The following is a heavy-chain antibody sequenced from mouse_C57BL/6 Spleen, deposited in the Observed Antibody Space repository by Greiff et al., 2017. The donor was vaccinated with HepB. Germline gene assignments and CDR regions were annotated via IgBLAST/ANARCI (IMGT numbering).Heavy chain of an antibody. D-gene: IGHD1-1*01. CDR1: GYAFSSSW. J-gene: IGHJ1*03. Sequence: VQLQQSGPELVKPGASVKISCKASGYAFSSSWMNWVKQRPGKGLEWIGRIYPGDGDTNYNGKFKGKATLTADKSSSTAYMQRSSLTSEDSAVYGCARGDYYGSLWYFYVWGTWTTVTVAP. CDR3: ARGDYYGSLWYFYV. V-gene: IGHV1-82*01. CDR2: IYPGDGDT.